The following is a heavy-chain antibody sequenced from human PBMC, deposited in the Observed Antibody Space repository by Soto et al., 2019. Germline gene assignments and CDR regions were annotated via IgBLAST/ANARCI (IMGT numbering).Heavy chain of an antibody. CDR2: IKGKIDGGTT. CDR3: TRGLKLGRYFDWLFMGPPRFYCSGMAV. D-gene: IGHD3-9*01. CDR1: GFTFSNAW. V-gene: IGHV3-15*07. J-gene: IGHJ6*02. Sequence: EVQLVESGGGLIKPGGSLRLSCAASGFTFSNAWMTWVRQAPGKGLEWVGRIKGKIDGGTTDYAAPVKGTFTISRDDSKSTLYLPMDSLKTEDTGVYYCTRGLKLGRYFDWLFMGPPRFYCSGMAVWGQGTTVTVSS.